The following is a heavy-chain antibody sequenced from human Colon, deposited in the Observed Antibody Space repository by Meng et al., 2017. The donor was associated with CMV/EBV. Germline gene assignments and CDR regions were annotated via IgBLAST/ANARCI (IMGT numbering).Heavy chain of an antibody. Sequence: GESLKISCAASGFTFSSFGMHWVRQAPGKGLEWVSGINGVGDTTYYADSVKGRFTISRDNSKNTLYLRMIDLRAEDTAMYYCAKDRAYCGSFSCSPNYFDGWGQGNLVTVSS. V-gene: IGHV3-NL1*01. CDR3: AKDRAYCGSFSCSPNYFDG. CDR2: INGVGDTT. J-gene: IGHJ4*02. CDR1: GFTFSSFG. D-gene: IGHD2-21*01.